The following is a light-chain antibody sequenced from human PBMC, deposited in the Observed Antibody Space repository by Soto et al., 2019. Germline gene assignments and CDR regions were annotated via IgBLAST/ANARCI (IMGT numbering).Light chain of an antibody. V-gene: IGLV1-40*01. J-gene: IGLJ2*01. Sequence: QSVLTQPPSVSGAPGQRVTISCTGSSSNIGADYDVHWYQQFPGTAPKVLIYGNRNRPSGVPDRFSGSKSGTSASLAITGIQAEDEADSYCQSYGSSLSGSVVGGGTTLTVL. CDR1: SSNIGADYD. CDR2: GNR. CDR3: QSYGSSLSGSV.